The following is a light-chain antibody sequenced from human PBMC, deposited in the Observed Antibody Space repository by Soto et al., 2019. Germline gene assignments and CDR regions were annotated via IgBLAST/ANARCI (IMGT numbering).Light chain of an antibody. CDR3: STWDDSLNGRV. CDR2: GNN. Sequence: QSVLTQPPSASGTPGQRVTISCSGSSSNIGSNTVNWYQQLPGTSPKLLIYGNNQRPSGVPDRFSGSKSGTSASLAISGLQFEDEADYYCSTWDDSLNGRVFGGGTKLTVL. V-gene: IGLV1-44*01. CDR1: SSNIGSNT. J-gene: IGLJ2*01.